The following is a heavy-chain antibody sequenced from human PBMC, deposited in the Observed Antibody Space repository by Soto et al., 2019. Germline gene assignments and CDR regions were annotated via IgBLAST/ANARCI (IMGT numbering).Heavy chain of an antibody. CDR1: GGSISSSSYY. J-gene: IGHJ5*02. CDR3: AKPLAVAAWFDP. V-gene: IGHV4-39*01. CDR2: IYYSGST. Sequence: PSETLSLTCTVSGGSISSSSYYWGWIPQPPGKGLEWIGSIYYSGSTYYNPSLKSRVTISVDTSKNQFSLKLSSVTAADTAVYYCAKPLAVAAWFDPWGQGTLVTVSS. D-gene: IGHD6-19*01.